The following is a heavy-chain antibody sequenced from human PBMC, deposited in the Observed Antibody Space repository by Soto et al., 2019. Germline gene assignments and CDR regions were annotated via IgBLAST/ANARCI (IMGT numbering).Heavy chain of an antibody. CDR2: IYYSGST. J-gene: IGHJ6*02. V-gene: IGHV4-59*08. CDR1: GGSISSYY. Sequence: QVQLQESGPGLVKPSETLSLTCTVSGGSISSYYWSWIRQPPGKGLEWIGYIYYSGSTNYNPSLTSRVPTSVDTSQNQFSLRRRSVTAADTAVYYCARHVDSGSYDYYYGMDVWGQGTTVTVSS. CDR3: ARHVDSGSYDYYYGMDV. D-gene: IGHD1-26*01.